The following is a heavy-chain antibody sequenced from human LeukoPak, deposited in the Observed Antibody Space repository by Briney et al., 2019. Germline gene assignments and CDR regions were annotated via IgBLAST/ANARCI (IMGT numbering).Heavy chain of an antibody. CDR2: ISAYNGNT. Sequence: GASVKVSCKESGYTFTSYGISWVRQAPGQGLEWMGWISAYNGNTNYAQKLQGRVTMTTDTSTSTAYMELRSLRSDDTAVYYCARYSFTRYYDFWSGYPAIDYWGQGTLVTVSS. CDR3: ARYSFTRYYDFWSGYPAIDY. V-gene: IGHV1-18*01. J-gene: IGHJ4*02. D-gene: IGHD3-3*01. CDR1: GYTFTSYG.